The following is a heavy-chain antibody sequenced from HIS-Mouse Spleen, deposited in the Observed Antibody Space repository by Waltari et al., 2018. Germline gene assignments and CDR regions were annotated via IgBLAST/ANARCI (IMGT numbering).Heavy chain of an antibody. V-gene: IGHV4-38-2*02. CDR2: IYHSGST. CDR3: ARVGGGYDYYFDY. D-gene: IGHD5-12*01. Sequence: QVQLQESGPGLVKPSETLSLTCTVSGYSISSGYYWGWIRQPPGKGLEWIGSIYHSGSTYYNPSLKSRVTISVDTSKNQFSLKLSSVTAADTAVYYCARVGGGYDYYFDYWGQGTLVTVSS. J-gene: IGHJ4*02. CDR1: GYSISSGYY.